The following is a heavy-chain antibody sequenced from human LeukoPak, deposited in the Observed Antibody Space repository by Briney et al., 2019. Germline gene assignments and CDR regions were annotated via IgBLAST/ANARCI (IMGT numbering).Heavy chain of an antibody. CDR3: ARDRDGYNPYFDY. D-gene: IGHD5-24*01. V-gene: IGHV3-53*01. CDR2: IYSGGST. J-gene: IGHJ4*02. Sequence: PGGSLRLSCAASGFTVSSNYMSWVRQAPGKGLEWVSVIYSGGSTYYADSVKGRFTISRDNSKNTLYLQMNSLRAEDTAVYYCARDRDGYNPYFDYWGQGTLVTVSS. CDR1: GFTVSSNY.